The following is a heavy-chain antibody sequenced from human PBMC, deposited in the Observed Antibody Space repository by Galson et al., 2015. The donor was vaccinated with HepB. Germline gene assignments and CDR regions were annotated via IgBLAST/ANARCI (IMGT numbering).Heavy chain of an antibody. V-gene: IGHV3-48*01. CDR3: AWSSSWTPSLDP. D-gene: IGHD6-13*01. J-gene: IGHJ5*02. Sequence: SLRLSCAASGFIFSSYTMNWVRQAPGKGLEWVSYISSSSSTIYYADSVKGRFTISRDKSKNTLYLQMKSLRTEDTAVYYCAWSSSWTPSLDPWGQGTLVTVSS. CDR1: GFIFSSYT. CDR2: ISSSSSTI.